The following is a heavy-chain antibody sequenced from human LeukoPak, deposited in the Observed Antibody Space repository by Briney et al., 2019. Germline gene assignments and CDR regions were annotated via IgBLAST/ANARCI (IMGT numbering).Heavy chain of an antibody. D-gene: IGHD5-18*01. J-gene: IGHJ4*01. Sequence: PGRSLRLPCAASGFTFGNFAMTWVRQAPGKGLEWVSAITGSGGGKYYADSVKGRFVISRDNSENTLDLQMNSLRAEDTAVYYCAKGLQHSNLDWGHGTLVTVSS. V-gene: IGHV3-23*01. CDR3: AKGLQHSNLD. CDR2: ITGSGGGK. CDR1: GFTFGNFA.